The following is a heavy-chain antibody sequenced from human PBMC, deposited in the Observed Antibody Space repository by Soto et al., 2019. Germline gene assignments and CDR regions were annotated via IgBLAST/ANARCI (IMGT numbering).Heavy chain of an antibody. Sequence: PGGSLRLSCAASGFSFSNHTMHWVRQAPGKGLEWVSLIRWDRGETYYADSVKGRFSISRDNCNNTLYLQMNSLRAEDTALYYWARRHGCGWNAFDVWGQGTRVTVSS. V-gene: IGHV3-43*01. J-gene: IGHJ3*01. CDR2: IRWDRGET. D-gene: IGHD1-1*01. CDR3: ARRHGCGWNAFDV. CDR1: GFSFSNHT.